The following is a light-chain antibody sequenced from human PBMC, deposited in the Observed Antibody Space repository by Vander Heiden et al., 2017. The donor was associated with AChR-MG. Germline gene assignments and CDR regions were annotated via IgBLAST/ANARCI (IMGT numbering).Light chain of an antibody. CDR1: RSVNSDY. Sequence: EIVLTPSPGTLSLSPGESATLSCRASRSVNSDYLGWYHQRPGQAPRLLLYGASTRATGIPDRCSGSGSGTDFTLTISRLEPEDVAVYYCQQYDTSPTWTFGQGTKVEIK. J-gene: IGKJ1*01. CDR2: GAS. V-gene: IGKV3-20*01. CDR3: QQYDTSPTWT.